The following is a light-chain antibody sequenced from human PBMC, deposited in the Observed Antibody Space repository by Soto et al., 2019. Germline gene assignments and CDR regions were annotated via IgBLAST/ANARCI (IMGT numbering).Light chain of an antibody. V-gene: IGLV1-47*01. Sequence: QSVLTQPPSASGTPGQRVTISCSGSSSNIGSNYVYWYQQFTGAAPKVLIYRNNQRPSGVPDRFSGSNSGNTATLTISRLEGGDEADYYCQVWDSGSDHYVFGSGTKVTVL. CDR2: RNN. J-gene: IGLJ1*01. CDR1: SSNIGSNY. CDR3: QVWDSGSDHYV.